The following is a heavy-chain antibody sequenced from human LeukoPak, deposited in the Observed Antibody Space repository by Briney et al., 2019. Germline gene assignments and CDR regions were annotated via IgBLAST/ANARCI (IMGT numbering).Heavy chain of an antibody. CDR3: ARHSSGWYGLDY. J-gene: IGHJ4*02. V-gene: IGHV3-23*01. D-gene: IGHD6-19*01. Sequence: GSLRLSCAASGFTFSTYGMSWVRQAPGKGLEWVSAISGGGGSTYYADSVKGRFTISRDNSKNTLYLQMNSLRAEDTAVYYCARHSSGWYGLDYWGQGTLVTVSS. CDR2: ISGGGGST. CDR1: GFTFSTYG.